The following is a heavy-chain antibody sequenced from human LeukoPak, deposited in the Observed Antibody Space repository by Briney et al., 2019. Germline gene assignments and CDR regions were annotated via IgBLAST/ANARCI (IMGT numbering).Heavy chain of an antibody. CDR3: ARDWGSGSFYAEPYFDY. V-gene: IGHV3-23*01. CDR2: ISVGGGST. CDR1: GFTFSNYA. D-gene: IGHD3-10*01. J-gene: IGHJ4*02. Sequence: GGSLRLSCAGFGFTFSNYAMSWVRQAPGKGLEWVSTISVGGGSTYYADSVKGRFTISRDNSKNTLYLQMNSLRAEDTAVYYCARDWGSGSFYAEPYFDYWGQGTLVTVSS.